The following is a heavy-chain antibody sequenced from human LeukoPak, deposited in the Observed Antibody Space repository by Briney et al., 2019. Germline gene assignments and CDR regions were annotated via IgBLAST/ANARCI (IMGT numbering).Heavy chain of an antibody. CDR2: IYTSGST. Sequence: SETLSLTCTVSGSSISNYYWSWVRQPPGKGLEWIGYIYTSGSTNYNPSLKSRVTISVDTSENQFSLRLSSVTPADTAVYYCARAYRYCSGGSCYRGYYYFYMDVWGKGTTVTVSS. J-gene: IGHJ6*03. CDR3: ARAYRYCSGGSCYRGYYYFYMDV. D-gene: IGHD2-15*01. V-gene: IGHV4-4*09. CDR1: GSSISNYY.